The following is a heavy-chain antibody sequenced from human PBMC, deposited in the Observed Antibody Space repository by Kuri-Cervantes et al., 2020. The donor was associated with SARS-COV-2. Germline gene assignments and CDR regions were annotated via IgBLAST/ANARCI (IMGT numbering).Heavy chain of an antibody. CDR1: DASITSGYY. CDR3: ARGAGGWTISNFDY. V-gene: IGHV4-39*01. D-gene: IGHD3-9*01. CDR2: MYYSGST. J-gene: IGHJ4*02. Sequence: SETLSLTCSVSDASITSGYYWGWIRQPPGKGLEWIGYMYYSGSTYYNPSLKSRVTISVDTSKNQFSLKPSSVTAADTAVYYCARGAGGWTISNFDYWGQGTLVTVSS.